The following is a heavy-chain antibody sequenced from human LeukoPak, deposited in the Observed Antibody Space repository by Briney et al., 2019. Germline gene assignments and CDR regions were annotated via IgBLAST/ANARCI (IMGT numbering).Heavy chain of an antibody. D-gene: IGHD6-19*01. CDR3: ARGFPPYSSGWYLGY. V-gene: IGHV4-34*01. CDR1: GGSFSGYY. J-gene: IGHJ4*02. CDR2: INHSGST. Sequence: PSETLSLTCAVYGGSFSGYYWSWIRQPPGKGLEWIGEINHSGSTNYNPSLKSRVTISVDTSKNQFSLKLSSVTAADTAVYYCARGFPPYSSGWYLGYWGQGTLVTVSS.